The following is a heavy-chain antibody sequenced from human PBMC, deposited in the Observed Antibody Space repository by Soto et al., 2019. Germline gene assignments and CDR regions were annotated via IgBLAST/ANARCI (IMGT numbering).Heavy chain of an antibody. D-gene: IGHD3-9*01. CDR2: IYYTGSA. J-gene: IGHJ6*02. CDR3: ARKTITIFFPQPYYYYGMDV. V-gene: IGHV4-59*11. Sequence: SETLSLTCTVSGGSMSSSHYWTWIRQSPGKGLEWIGYIYYTGSANYNPSLQSRVTISLDTSENQFSLSVNSVTAADTAVYYCARKTITIFFPQPYYYYGMDVWGQGTTVTVSS. CDR1: GGSMSSSHY.